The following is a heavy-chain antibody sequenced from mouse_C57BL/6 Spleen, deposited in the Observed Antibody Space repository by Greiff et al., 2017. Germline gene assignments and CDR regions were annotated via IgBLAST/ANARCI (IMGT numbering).Heavy chain of an antibody. CDR2: INPNNGGT. CDR1: GYTFTDYY. Sequence: EVQLQQSGPELVKPGASVKISCKASGYTFTDYYMNWVKQSHGKSLEWIGAINPNNGGTSYNQKFKGKATLTVDKSSSTAYMELRSLTSEDSAVYYCARGGTGTNFDYWGQGTTLTVSS. J-gene: IGHJ2*01. V-gene: IGHV1-26*01. CDR3: ARGGTGTNFDY. D-gene: IGHD4-1*01.